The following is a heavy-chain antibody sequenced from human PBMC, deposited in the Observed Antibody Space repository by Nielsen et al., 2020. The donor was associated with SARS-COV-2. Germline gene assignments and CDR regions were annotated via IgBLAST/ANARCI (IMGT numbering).Heavy chain of an antibody. CDR1: GFTFSSYE. D-gene: IGHD6-13*01. CDR3: ARGHSSSWDYYFYYGMGV. Sequence: GGSLRLSCAASGFTFSSYEMYWVRRPPGRGLEWVSYISSAGSTTDYADSVKGRFTISRDNAKNSVYLEMNSLRAEDTALYYCARGHSSSWDYYFYYGMGVWGQGTTVTASS. V-gene: IGHV3-48*03. J-gene: IGHJ6*02. CDR2: ISSAGSTT.